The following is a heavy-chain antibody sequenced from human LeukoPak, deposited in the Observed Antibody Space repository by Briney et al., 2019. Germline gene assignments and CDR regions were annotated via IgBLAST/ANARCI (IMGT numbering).Heavy chain of an antibody. CDR3: ATAPAAADSF. CDR1: GFTFSSFW. CDR2: IERDGSEK. D-gene: IGHD6-13*01. V-gene: IGHV3-7*01. Sequence: GGSLRLSRAASGFTFSSFWMTWVRQAPGKGLEWVANIERDGSEKTYVDSVKGRFTISRDNAKNSLFLQMSSLRAEDTAVYYCATAPAAADSFWGQGTLVAVSS. J-gene: IGHJ4*02.